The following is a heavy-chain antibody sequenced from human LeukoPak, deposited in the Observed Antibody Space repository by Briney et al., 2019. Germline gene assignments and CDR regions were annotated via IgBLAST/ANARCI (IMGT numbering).Heavy chain of an antibody. V-gene: IGHV3-30*18. CDR3: AKDVSRRITMIVVVIGKRYYFDY. D-gene: IGHD3-22*01. J-gene: IGHJ4*02. CDR1: GFTFSSYG. Sequence: GRSLRLSCAASGFTFSSYGMHWVRQAPGKGLEWVAVMSYDGSNKYYADSVKGRFTISRDNSKNTLYLQMNSLRAEDTAVYYCAKDVSRRITMIVVVIGKRYYFDYWGQGTLVTVSS. CDR2: MSYDGSNK.